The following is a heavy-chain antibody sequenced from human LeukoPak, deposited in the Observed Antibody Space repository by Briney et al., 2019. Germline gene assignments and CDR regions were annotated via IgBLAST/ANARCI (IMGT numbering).Heavy chain of an antibody. CDR1: GFTFSSYA. CDR2: INTDGSST. V-gene: IGHV3-74*01. J-gene: IGHJ3*02. Sequence: GGSLRLSCAASGFTFSSYAMSWVRQGPGKGLVWVSRINTDGSSTNYADSVKGRFTISRDNAKNTLYLQMNSLRAEDTAVYYCVRVGKVDAFDIWGQGTMVTVSS. CDR3: VRVGKVDAFDI.